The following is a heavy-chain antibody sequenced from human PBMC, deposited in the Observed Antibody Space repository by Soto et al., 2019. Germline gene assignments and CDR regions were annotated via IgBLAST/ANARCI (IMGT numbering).Heavy chain of an antibody. D-gene: IGHD3-16*01. CDR3: ACSAQPTEPTVPLYPPIDAFDI. V-gene: IGHV3-23*01. J-gene: IGHJ3*02. CDR1: GFTFSSYA. CDR2: ISGSGGST. Sequence: GGSLRLSCAASGFTFSSYAMSWVRQAPGKGLEWVSAISGSGGSTYYADSVKGRFTISRDNSKNTLYLQMNSLRAEDTAVYYCACSAQPTEPTVPLYPPIDAFDIWGQGTMVTVSS.